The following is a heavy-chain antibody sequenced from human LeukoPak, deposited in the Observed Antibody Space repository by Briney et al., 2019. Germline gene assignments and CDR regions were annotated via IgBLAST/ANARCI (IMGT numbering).Heavy chain of an antibody. D-gene: IGHD5-12*01. CDR1: GYSFTSHW. CDR2: IYPGDFDT. CDR3: ARVSTPSAYDPFDF. V-gene: IGHV5-51*04. Sequence: GESLKISCKGSGYSFTSHWIGWVRQMPGKGLEWMGIIYPGDFDTRYSPSFQGQVTISADKPISTAYLRWSSLKASDTAMYYCARVSTPSAYDPFDFWGQGTLVTVSS. J-gene: IGHJ4*02.